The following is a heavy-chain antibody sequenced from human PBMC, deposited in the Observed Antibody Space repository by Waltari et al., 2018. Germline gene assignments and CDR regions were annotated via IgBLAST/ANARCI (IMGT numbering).Heavy chain of an antibody. CDR3: AKDRWLQLSSRGTFDY. Sequence: EVQLLEAGGGLVQPGGSLRLSCAASGFTFASYAMRWARQAPGKGLEWVSAISGRVDNPYYTDSVKGRFTISRDNSKNALYMQMNSLRAEDTAVYYCAKDRWLQLSSRGTFDYWGQGTLVTVSS. CDR1: GFTFASYA. V-gene: IGHV3-23*01. CDR2: ISGRVDNP. D-gene: IGHD5-12*01. J-gene: IGHJ4*02.